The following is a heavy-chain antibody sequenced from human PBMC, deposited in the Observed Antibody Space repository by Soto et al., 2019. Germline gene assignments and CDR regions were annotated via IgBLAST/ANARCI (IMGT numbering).Heavy chain of an antibody. CDR1: GFSLTTSGVG. CDR2: IYWDDDK. D-gene: IGHD6-6*01. Sequence: QITLKESGPTLVKPTQTLTLTCTFSGFSLTTSGVGVGWIRQPPGKALELLALIYWDDDKRYSPSLKSRVTITKDTSKNQVVLTMTNVGPVDTATYYCARSLAARPVLGALDMWGQGTMVSVSS. V-gene: IGHV2-5*02. J-gene: IGHJ3*02. CDR3: ARSLAARPVLGALDM.